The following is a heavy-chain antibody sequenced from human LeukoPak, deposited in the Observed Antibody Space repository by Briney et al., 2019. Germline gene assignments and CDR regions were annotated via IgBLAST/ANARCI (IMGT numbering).Heavy chain of an antibody. CDR1: GYTFTGYY. V-gene: IGHV1-2*04. J-gene: IGHJ4*02. CDR3: ARAAMNLDGYNWWYFDY. D-gene: IGHD5-24*01. Sequence: ASVKVSCKASGYTFTGYYMEWVRQAPGQGLEWTGWINPNSGGTNYAQKFQGWVTMTRDTSISTAYMELSRLRPDDTAVYYCARAAMNLDGYNWWYFDYWGQGTLVTVSS. CDR2: INPNSGGT.